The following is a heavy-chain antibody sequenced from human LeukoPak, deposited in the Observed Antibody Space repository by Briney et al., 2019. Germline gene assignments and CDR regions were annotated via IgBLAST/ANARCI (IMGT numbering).Heavy chain of an antibody. Sequence: GGSLRLSCAASGFTFTSYTMNWARQAPGKGLEWVSIISGSGDSTYYADSVKGRFTISRDNSKNTLYLQMNSLRAEDTAVYYCAKGLYFYDNSGYATFDYWGQGTLVTVSS. D-gene: IGHD3-22*01. CDR2: ISGSGDST. J-gene: IGHJ4*02. V-gene: IGHV3-23*01. CDR3: AKGLYFYDNSGYATFDY. CDR1: GFTFTSYT.